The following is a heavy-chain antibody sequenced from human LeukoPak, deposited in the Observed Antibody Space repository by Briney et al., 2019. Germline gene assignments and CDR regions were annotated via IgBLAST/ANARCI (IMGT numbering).Heavy chain of an antibody. CDR3: ARGGYDSSGRYAEYFQH. J-gene: IGHJ1*01. CDR1: GGSFSGYY. Sequence: PSETLSLTCAVYGGSFSGYYWSWIRHPPGKGLEWIGEINHSGSTNYNPSLKSRVTISVDTSKNQFSLKLSSVTAADTAVYYCARGGYDSSGRYAEYFQHWGQGTLVTVSS. D-gene: IGHD3-22*01. CDR2: INHSGST. V-gene: IGHV4-34*01.